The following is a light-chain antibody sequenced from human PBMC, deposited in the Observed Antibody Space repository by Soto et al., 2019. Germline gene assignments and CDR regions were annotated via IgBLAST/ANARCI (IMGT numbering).Light chain of an antibody. J-gene: IGKJ5*01. CDR3: QQSYSTPPT. CDR1: QSISSY. CDR2: AAS. V-gene: IGKV1-39*01. Sequence: DIQMTQSPSSLSASVGDRVTITCRASQSISSYLNWYRQKLGKAPKLLIYAASSLQGGVPSRFSGSGSGTDFTLTISSLQPEDFATYYCQQSYSTPPTFGQGTRLEIK.